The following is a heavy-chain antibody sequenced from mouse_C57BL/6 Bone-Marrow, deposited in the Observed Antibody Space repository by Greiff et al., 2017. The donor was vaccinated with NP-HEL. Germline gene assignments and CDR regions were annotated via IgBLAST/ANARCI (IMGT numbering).Heavy chain of an antibody. CDR2: IRSGGSA. CDR1: GFSLTSYG. J-gene: IGHJ3*01. D-gene: IGHD2-5*01. Sequence: VQLQQSGPGLVQPSQSLSITCTVSGFSLTSYGVHWVRQSPGKGLEWLGVIRSGGSADSNAAFISSLSLSKDNSKSQVFFKMNSLQADDTAIYYCARNAYYSNDGFAYWGQGTLVTVSA. CDR3: ARNAYYSNDGFAY. V-gene: IGHV2-2*01.